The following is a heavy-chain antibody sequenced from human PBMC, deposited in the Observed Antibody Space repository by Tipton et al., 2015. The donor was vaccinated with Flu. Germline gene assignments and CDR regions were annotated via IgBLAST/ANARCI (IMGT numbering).Heavy chain of an antibody. D-gene: IGHD2/OR15-2a*01. J-gene: IGHJ3*02. CDR1: GGSIGVTTYY. Sequence: LRLSCTVSGGSIGVTTYYWGWIRQPPGKGLEYIGRVYYTGGTYFNPSLKSRVTVSIDSSKKQFSLKLNSVTAADTAVYYCARLSLSFDAFDIWGQGTTVIVSS. CDR3: ARLSLSFDAFDI. CDR2: VYYTGGT. V-gene: IGHV4-39*07.